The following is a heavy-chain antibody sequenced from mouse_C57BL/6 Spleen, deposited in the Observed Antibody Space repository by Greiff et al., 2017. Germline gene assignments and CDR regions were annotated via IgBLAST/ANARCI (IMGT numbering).Heavy chain of an antibody. J-gene: IGHJ1*03. CDR1: GFTFSSYA. CDR3: ARDHDYDVYWYFDV. D-gene: IGHD2-4*01. Sequence: EVKLVESGGGLVKPGGSLKLSCAASGFTFSSYAMSWVRQTPEKRLEWVATISDGGSYTYYPDNVKGRFTISRDNAKNNLYLQMSHLKSEDTAMYDCARDHDYDVYWYFDVWGTGTTVTVSS. V-gene: IGHV5-4*01. CDR2: ISDGGSYT.